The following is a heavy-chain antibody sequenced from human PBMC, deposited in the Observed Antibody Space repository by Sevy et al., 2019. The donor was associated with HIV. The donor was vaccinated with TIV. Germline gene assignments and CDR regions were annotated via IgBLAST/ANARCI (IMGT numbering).Heavy chain of an antibody. CDR3: ARGVGLDC. D-gene: IGHD1-26*01. V-gene: IGHV3-7*01. Sequence: GGSLRLSCAASGFTFSPYWMTWVRQAPGKGLEWVANIRPDGSDKYYVDSVKGRFTISRDNAKNSLYLQMNSLGADDTVMYYGARGVGLDCWGQGALVTVSS. CDR1: GFTFSPYW. J-gene: IGHJ4*02. CDR2: IRPDGSDK.